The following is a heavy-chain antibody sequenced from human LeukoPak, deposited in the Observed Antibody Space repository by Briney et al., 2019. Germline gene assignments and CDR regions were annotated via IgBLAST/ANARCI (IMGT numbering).Heavy chain of an antibody. CDR1: GFTFSSYE. J-gene: IGHJ4*02. D-gene: IGHD3-10*01. CDR3: ARGSFGFLGWFGELWV. Sequence: GGSLRLSCAASGFTFSSYEMNWVRQAPGKGLEWVSYIGSSGSSIYYADSVKGRLTISRDNAKNSLYLQMNSLGAEDTAVYYCARGSFGFLGWFGELWVWGQGTLVTVSS. V-gene: IGHV3-48*03. CDR2: IGSSGSSI.